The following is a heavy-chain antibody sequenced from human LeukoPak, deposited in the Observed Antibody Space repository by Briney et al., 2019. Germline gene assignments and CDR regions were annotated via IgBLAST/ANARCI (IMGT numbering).Heavy chain of an antibody. D-gene: IGHD3-22*01. CDR2: INPSAGST. CDR1: GYTFTAFG. CDR3: ARPRVERYYDRSGSFDY. J-gene: IGHJ4*02. V-gene: IGHV1-46*01. Sequence: GASVKVSCKASGYTFTAFGISWLRQAPGQGLEWMGIINPSAGSTTYAQKFQGRVTMTRDTSTSTVYMELSSLRSDDTAVYYCARPRVERYYDRSGSFDYWGQGTLVTVSS.